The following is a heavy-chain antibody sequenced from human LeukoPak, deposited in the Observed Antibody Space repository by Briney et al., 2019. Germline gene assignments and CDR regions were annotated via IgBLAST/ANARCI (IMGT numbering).Heavy chain of an antibody. CDR2: INHSGST. V-gene: IGHV4-34*01. J-gene: IGHJ4*02. CDR3: ARRWYQYYFDY. CDR1: VGSFSGYY. D-gene: IGHD4-23*01. Sequence: SETLALTCAVYVGSFSGYYWSWIRQPPGKGLEWIGEINHSGSTNYNPSLKSRVTISVDTSKNQFSLKLSSVTAADTAVYYCARRWYQYYFDYWGQGTLVTVSS.